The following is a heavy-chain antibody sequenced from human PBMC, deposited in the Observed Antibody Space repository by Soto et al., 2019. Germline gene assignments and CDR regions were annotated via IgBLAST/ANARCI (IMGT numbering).Heavy chain of an antibody. D-gene: IGHD2-8*01. CDR1: GGSISSGGYY. CDR3: AGVGQMVYATYYFDY. V-gene: IGHV4-31*03. CDR2: IYYSGST. Sequence: QVQLQESGPGLVKPSQTLSLTCTVSGGSISSGGYYWSWIRQHPGKGLEWIGYIYYSGSTYYNPSLKSRVTISVYTSKNQFSLKLSSVTAADTAVYYCAGVGQMVYATYYFDYWGQGTLVTVSS. J-gene: IGHJ4*02.